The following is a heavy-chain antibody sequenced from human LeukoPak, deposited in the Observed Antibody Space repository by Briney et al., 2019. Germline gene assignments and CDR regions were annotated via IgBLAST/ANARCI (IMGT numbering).Heavy chain of an antibody. CDR2: IYYSGST. J-gene: IGHJ4*02. CDR1: GGSISSGGYY. V-gene: IGHV4-31*03. CDR3: ARTLMATMIN. D-gene: IGHD5-24*01. Sequence: SETLSLTCTVSGGSISSGGYYWSWIRQHPGKGLEWIGYIYYSGSTYYNPSLKSRVTISVDTSKNQFSLKLSSVTAADTAVYYCARTLMATMINWGQGTLVTVSS.